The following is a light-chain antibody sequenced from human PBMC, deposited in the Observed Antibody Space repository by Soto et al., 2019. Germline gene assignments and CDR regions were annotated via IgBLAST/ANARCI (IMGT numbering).Light chain of an antibody. CDR1: QSISNN. CDR3: QQYNNYPIT. V-gene: IGKV3-15*01. J-gene: IGKJ5*01. CDR2: EAS. Sequence: EIVMTQFPATLSVSPGERATLSCRASQSISNNLDWYQQKPGQAPRLLIDEASTRATGIPARFSGSGSGTEFTLTISSLQSEDLAVYYCQQYNNYPITLGQGTRLEIK.